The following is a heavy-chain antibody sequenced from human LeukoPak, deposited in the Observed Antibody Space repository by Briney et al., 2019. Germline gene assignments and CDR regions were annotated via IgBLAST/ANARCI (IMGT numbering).Heavy chain of an antibody. V-gene: IGHV4-59*08. J-gene: IGHJ4*02. D-gene: IGHD3-10*01. CDR1: GGSISSYY. Sequence: PSETLSLTCTVSGGSISSYYWSWIRQPPGKGLEWIGYIYYSGSTNYNPSLKSRVTISVDTSKNQFSLKLSSVTAADTAVYYCARRGRGSGSYYPFDYWGQGTLVTVSS. CDR3: ARRGRGSGSYYPFDY. CDR2: IYYSGST.